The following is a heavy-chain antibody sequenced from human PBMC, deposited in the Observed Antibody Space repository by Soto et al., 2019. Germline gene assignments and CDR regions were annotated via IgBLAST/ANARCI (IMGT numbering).Heavy chain of an antibody. Sequence: QVHLQESGPGVVRPSQTLSLTCTVSGGSIGSGDYSWSWIRQPPGRGLEGVGYVDYRGEKYYNTSRKSRPSISIDASEKQLSLKLRSVTVADTAVYFCARGSQYYFDSSGYYTPYYGMDVWGQGSTVSVSS. D-gene: IGHD3-3*01. J-gene: IGHJ6*01. CDR1: GGSIGSGDYS. V-gene: IGHV4-30-4*01. CDR3: ARGSQYYFDSSGYYTPYYGMDV. CDR2: VDYRGEK.